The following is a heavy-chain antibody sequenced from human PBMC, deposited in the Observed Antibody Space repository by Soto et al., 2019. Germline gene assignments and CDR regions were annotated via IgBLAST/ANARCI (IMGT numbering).Heavy chain of an antibody. CDR2: VSASGLNT. V-gene: IGHV3-23*01. Sequence: GGSLRLSCAASGFTFSTYAMAWVRQAPGKGLEWVSGVSASGLNTDYADPVKGRFYISRDNSKNTVSLHMNSLRAEDTAVYYCARDSRRRFLEWFAHSFFEYWGQGTLVTVSS. CDR1: GFTFSTYA. CDR3: ARDSRRRFLEWFAHSFFEY. D-gene: IGHD3-3*01. J-gene: IGHJ4*02.